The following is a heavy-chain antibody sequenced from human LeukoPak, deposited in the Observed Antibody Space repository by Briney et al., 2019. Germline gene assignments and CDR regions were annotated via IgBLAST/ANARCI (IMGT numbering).Heavy chain of an antibody. J-gene: IGHJ6*02. CDR3: ARIVGASYGMDV. Sequence: SETLSLTCTVSGGSISSYYWSWIRQPPGKGLEWIGYIYYSGSTNYNPSLKSRVSISGDTSKNQFSLKVNSVTAADTAVYYCARIVGASYGMDVWGQGTTVTVSS. CDR2: IYYSGST. CDR1: GGSISSYY. V-gene: IGHV4-59*01. D-gene: IGHD1-26*01.